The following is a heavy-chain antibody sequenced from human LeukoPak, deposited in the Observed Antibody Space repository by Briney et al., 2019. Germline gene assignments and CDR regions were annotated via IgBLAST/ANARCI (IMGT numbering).Heavy chain of an antibody. CDR3: AKDRLIAVAGNLLY. J-gene: IGHJ4*02. D-gene: IGHD6-19*01. Sequence: GGSLRLSCAPSGFSVGDKYMAWVRQAPGKGLEWVSVIYSGTTTYYADSVKGRFTISRDTPANTLYLQMNSLRAEDTAVYYCAKDRLIAVAGNLLYWGQGTLVTVSS. CDR2: IYSGTTT. CDR1: GFSVGDKY. V-gene: IGHV3-53*01.